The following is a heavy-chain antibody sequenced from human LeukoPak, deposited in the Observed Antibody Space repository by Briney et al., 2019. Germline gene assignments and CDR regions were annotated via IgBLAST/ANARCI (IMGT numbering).Heavy chain of an antibody. CDR3: AKTTVTHPEYWYFDL. Sequence: PGRSLRLSCAASGFTFDDYAMHWVRQAPGKGLEWVSGISWNSGGIGYADSVKGRFTISRDNAKNSLYLQMNSLRAEDTALYYCAKTTVTHPEYWYFDLWGRGTLVTVSS. CDR2: ISWNSGGI. J-gene: IGHJ2*01. CDR1: GFTFDDYA. D-gene: IGHD4-17*01. V-gene: IGHV3-9*01.